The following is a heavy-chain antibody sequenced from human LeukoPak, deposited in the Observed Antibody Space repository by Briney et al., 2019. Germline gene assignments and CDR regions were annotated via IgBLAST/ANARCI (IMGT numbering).Heavy chain of an antibody. CDR3: ARVGRAYYDFWSGYSRDAFDI. D-gene: IGHD3-3*01. Sequence: GGSLRLSCAASGFTFSSYEMNWVRQAPGKGLEWVSYISSSGSTIYYADSVKGRFTISRDNAKNSLYLQMNSLRAEDTAVYYCARVGRAYYDFWSGYSRDAFDIWGQGTMVTVSS. V-gene: IGHV3-48*03. J-gene: IGHJ3*02. CDR2: ISSSGSTI. CDR1: GFTFSSYE.